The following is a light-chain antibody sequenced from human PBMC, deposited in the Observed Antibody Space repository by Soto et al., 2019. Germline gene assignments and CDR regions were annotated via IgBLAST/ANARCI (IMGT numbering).Light chain of an antibody. CDR3: GTWDTSLSAWV. CDR1: ASNIGNNY. Sequence: QSVLTQPPSVSAAPGQTVTISCSGSASNIGNNYVSWYQQLPGAAPRLLIYENNKGPSGIPDRFSGSKSGTSATLGITALQTGDEADYYCGTWDTSLSAWVFGGGTQLTVL. CDR2: ENN. J-gene: IGLJ7*01. V-gene: IGLV1-51*02.